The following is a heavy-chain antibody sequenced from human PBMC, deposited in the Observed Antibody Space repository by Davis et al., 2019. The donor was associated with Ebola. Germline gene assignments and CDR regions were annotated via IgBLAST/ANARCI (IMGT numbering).Heavy chain of an antibody. D-gene: IGHD4-23*01. CDR3: ARHTSYGGKTWFDP. V-gene: IGHV4-59*08. J-gene: IGHJ5*02. Sequence: SETLSLTCNVSGGSISNYYWSWIRQSPGKGLEWTAYIYYSGKTSYNPSLRSRATILVDTLENQFSLRLTSVTAADTALYYCARHTSYGGKTWFDPWGQGTLVTVSS. CDR2: IYYSGKT. CDR1: GGSISNYY.